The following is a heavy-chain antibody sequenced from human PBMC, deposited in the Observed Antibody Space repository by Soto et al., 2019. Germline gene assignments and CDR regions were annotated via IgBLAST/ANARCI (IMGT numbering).Heavy chain of an antibody. J-gene: IGHJ4*02. CDR2: IKQDGSEK. CDR3: ARRDYLDY. Sequence: EVQLVESGGGLVQPRGSLRLSCAASGFTFSSFWMYWVRQAPGKGLEWVATIKQDGSEKYYVDSVKGRFTISRDNAKNSLSLQMNSLRDEDTAVYYCARRDYLDYWGQGILLTVSS. CDR1: GFTFSSFW. V-gene: IGHV3-7*05.